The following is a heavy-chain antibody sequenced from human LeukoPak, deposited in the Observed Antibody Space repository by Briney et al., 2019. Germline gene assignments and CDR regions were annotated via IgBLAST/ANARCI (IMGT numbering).Heavy chain of an antibody. CDR1: GFTFSDYY. J-gene: IGHJ4*02. D-gene: IGHD2-2*01. CDR2: ISSSGSTI. V-gene: IGHV3-11*01. CDR3: ARSIPAGNRR. Sequence: PGGSLRLSCAASGFTFSDYYMSWIRQAPGKGLEWVSYISSSGSTIDYADSVKGRFAFSRDNAKNSLYLQMNSLRAEDTAVYYCARSIPAGNRRWGQGTLVTVSS.